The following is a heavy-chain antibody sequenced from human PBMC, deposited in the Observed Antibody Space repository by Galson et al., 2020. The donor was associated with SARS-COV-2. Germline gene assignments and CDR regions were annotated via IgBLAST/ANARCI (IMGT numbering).Heavy chain of an antibody. CDR1: GFPFSTYS. D-gene: IGHD5-18*01. CDR3: ARDEGIRGYNYGRLYYGMDV. J-gene: IGHJ6*02. V-gene: IGHV3-21*01. Sequence: NSGGSLRLSCAASGFPFSTYSMNWVRLAPGKGLEWVSSISTSSSYTYYVDSVKGRFSISRDNPRNSLYLRMNSLRAEDTAVYYCARDEGIRGYNYGRLYYGMDVWGQGTTVTVSS. CDR2: ISTSSSYT.